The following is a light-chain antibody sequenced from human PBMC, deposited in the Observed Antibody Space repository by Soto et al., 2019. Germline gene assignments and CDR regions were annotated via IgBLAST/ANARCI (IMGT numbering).Light chain of an antibody. V-gene: IGKV3-20*01. CDR1: QGVSSSD. CDR3: HQYGSSPPFT. CDR2: AAA. Sequence: EIVLTQSPGTQSLSPGERATLSCRASQGVSSSDLAWYQQKPGQAPRLLIYAAASRATGIPDRFSGSGSGRTLTLTISRLEPEDSAVYYCHQYGSSPPFTFGPGTKVDIK. J-gene: IGKJ3*01.